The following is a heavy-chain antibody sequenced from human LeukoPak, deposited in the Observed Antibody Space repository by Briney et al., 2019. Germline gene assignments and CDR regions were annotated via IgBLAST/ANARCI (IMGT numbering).Heavy chain of an antibody. CDR3: ARVYNPDYYYHIDV. V-gene: IGHV4-39*07. Sequence: SETLSLTCTVSGDSISITNYYWGWIRQPPGKGLEWIGSIYYTGSTYYNPSLKSRVTISVETSKDEFSLKVSSVTAADTAVYYCARVYNPDYYYHIDVWGKGTRSPSP. CDR2: IYYTGST. J-gene: IGHJ6*03. CDR1: GDSISITNYY. D-gene: IGHD1-14*01.